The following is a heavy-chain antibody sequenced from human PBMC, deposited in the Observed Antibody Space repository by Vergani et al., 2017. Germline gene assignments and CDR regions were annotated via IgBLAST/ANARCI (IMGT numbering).Heavy chain of an antibody. D-gene: IGHD2-8*01. V-gene: IGHV4-59*13. CDR3: ARVPLWSVCSQYFQH. CDR2: IYSTGRT. J-gene: IGHJ1*01. Sequence: QVQLEESGPGLVKPSETLSLTCTVSGGSFNTYYWSWIRQSPGKGLEGIGYIYSTGRTNYNPSLNSRVTMSVDTSKNQFSLKLSSVTAADTAVYYCARVPLWSVCSQYFQHWGQGTLVTVSS. CDR1: GGSFNTYY.